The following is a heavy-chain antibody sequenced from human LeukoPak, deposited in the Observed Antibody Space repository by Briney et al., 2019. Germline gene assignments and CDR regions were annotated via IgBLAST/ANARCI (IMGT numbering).Heavy chain of an antibody. CDR2: IGSGGDT. V-gene: IGHV3-23*01. CDR3: AKTRGSYYYYGMDV. D-gene: IGHD2-2*01. J-gene: IGHJ6*02. CDR1: GFTFSNNP. Sequence: GGSLRLSCAASGFTFSNNPMYWVRQAPGKGLEWVSAIGSGGDTYYADSVKGRFTISKDNSKDTLCLQMSSLRAEDTAVYYCAKTRGSYYYYGMDVWGQGTTVTVSS.